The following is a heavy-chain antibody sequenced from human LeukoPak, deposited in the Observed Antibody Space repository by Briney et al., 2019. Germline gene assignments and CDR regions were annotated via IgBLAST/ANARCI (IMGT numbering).Heavy chain of an antibody. D-gene: IGHD1-26*01. J-gene: IGHJ4*02. CDR2: INYSGTT. CDR3: ARLGTYSGNLFDN. V-gene: IGHV4-39*01. Sequence: SETLSLTCAVSGGSVSSDSYYWVWVRQPPGKGLEWTGSINYSGTTYYSSSLKSRITLSMDASKNRFSLRLTSVTAADTAVYYCARLGTYSGNLFDNWGQGTLVTVSS. CDR1: GGSVSSDSYY.